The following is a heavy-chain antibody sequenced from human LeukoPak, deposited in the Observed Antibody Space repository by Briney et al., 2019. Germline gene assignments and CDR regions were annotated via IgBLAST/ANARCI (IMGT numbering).Heavy chain of an antibody. CDR1: GFNFGTYW. CDR3: ARSRSYDFLTGFYTGRFDL. CDR2: VYPEYSGT. Sequence: GESLKISCEGSGFNFGTYWIGWVRQMPGKGLEWMGMVYPEYSGTRYSPPFEGQVTISADKSINTAYLQWSSLRASDTAIYYCARSRSYDFLTGFYTGRFDLWGQGTLVTVSS. J-gene: IGHJ4*02. V-gene: IGHV5-51*01. D-gene: IGHD3-9*01.